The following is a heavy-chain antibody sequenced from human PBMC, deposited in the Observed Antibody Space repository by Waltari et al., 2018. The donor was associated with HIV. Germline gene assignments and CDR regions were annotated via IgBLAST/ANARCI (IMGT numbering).Heavy chain of an antibody. CDR1: GGSISSGNSY. V-gene: IGHV4-61*02. J-gene: IGHJ4*02. CDR2: IYTSGST. CDR3: AREDTAMVYYFDY. D-gene: IGHD5-18*01. Sequence: QVQLQESGPGLVKPSQTLSLTCTVSGGSISSGNSYWNWLRQPAGKGLEWIGRIYTSGSTNYNPSLKSRVTISVDTSKNQFSLKLSSVTAADTAVYYCAREDTAMVYYFDYWGQGTLVTVSS.